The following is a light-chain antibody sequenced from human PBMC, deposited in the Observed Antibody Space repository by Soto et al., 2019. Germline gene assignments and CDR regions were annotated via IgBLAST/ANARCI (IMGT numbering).Light chain of an antibody. CDR1: QSINSW. V-gene: IGKV1-5*03. J-gene: IGKJ1*01. Sequence: DIQMTQSPSALSASVGDRVTITCRASQSINSWLAWYQQKSGKAPKLLIYKASGLESGVPSRFSGSGSGTEFTLTISSLQPDDFATYYCQQYNSYSWTFGQGTKV. CDR2: KAS. CDR3: QQYNSYSWT.